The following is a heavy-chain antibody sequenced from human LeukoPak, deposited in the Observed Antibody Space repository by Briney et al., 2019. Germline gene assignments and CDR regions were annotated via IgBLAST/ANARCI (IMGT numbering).Heavy chain of an antibody. J-gene: IGHJ4*02. D-gene: IGHD5-12*01. Sequence: GGSLRLSCTASGFTFGDYAMSWVRQAPGKGLEWVGFIRSKAYGGTTEYAASAKGRFTISRDDSKSIAYLQMNSLKTEDTAVYYCTRPDDVDIVATMYYWGQGTLVTVSS. CDR3: TRPDDVDIVATMYY. CDR1: GFTFGDYA. V-gene: IGHV3-49*04. CDR2: IRSKAYGGTT.